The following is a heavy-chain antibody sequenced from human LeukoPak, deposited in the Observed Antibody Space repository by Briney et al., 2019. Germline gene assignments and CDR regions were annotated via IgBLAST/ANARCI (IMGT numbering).Heavy chain of an antibody. CDR1: GFTFSDYY. Sequence: GGSLRLSCAASGFTFSDYYMSWIRQAPGKGLEWVSYISSSSSYTNYADSVKGRFTISRDNAKNSLYLQMNSLRAEDTALYYCAKDIGYYYDSSGPRGSRFDYWGQGTLVTVSS. V-gene: IGHV3-11*05. CDR2: ISSSSSYT. D-gene: IGHD3-22*01. CDR3: AKDIGYYYDSSGPRGSRFDY. J-gene: IGHJ4*02.